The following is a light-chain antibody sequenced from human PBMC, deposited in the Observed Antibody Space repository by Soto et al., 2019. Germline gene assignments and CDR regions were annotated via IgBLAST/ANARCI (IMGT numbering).Light chain of an antibody. CDR3: AAWDDSLNVVV. CDR1: SSNIGSNP. CDR2: SNS. V-gene: IGLV1-44*01. Sequence: QAVVTQPPSASGTPGQRVTISCSGSSSNIGSNPVNWYQQLPGTTPKLLIYSNSQRPSGVPDRFSGSKSGTSASLAISGLQSEDEADYYCAAWDDSLNVVVFGAGTKLTVL. J-gene: IGLJ2*01.